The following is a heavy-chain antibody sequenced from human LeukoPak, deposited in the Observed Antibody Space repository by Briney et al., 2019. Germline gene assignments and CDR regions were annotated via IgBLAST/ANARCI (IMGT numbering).Heavy chain of an antibody. V-gene: IGHV3-23*01. J-gene: IGHJ4*02. D-gene: IGHD3-10*01. CDR3: AKGGWALL. CDR2: ISGSGGRT. Sequence: GGSLRLSCVVSGFTFSSYAMNWVRQAPGKGLEWVSGISGSGGRTNYADSVKGRFTVSRDNSKNTLYLQMNSLRAEDTAVYYCAKGGWALLGGQGTLVTVSS. CDR1: GFTFSSYA.